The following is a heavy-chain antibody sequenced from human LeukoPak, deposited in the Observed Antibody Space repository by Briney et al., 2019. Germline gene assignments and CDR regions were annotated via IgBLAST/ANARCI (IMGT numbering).Heavy chain of an antibody. J-gene: IGHJ6*02. Sequence: SETLSLTCAVYGGSFSGYYWSWIRQPPGKGLEWIGEINHSGSTNYNPSLKSRVTISVDTSKNQFSLKLSSVTAADTAVYYCARSRAGHYYGMDVWGQGTTVTVSS. CDR1: GGSFSGYY. CDR2: INHSGST. CDR3: ARSRAGHYYGMDV. V-gene: IGHV4-34*01. D-gene: IGHD6-13*01.